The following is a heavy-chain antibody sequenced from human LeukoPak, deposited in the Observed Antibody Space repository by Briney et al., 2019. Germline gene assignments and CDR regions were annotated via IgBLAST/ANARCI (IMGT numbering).Heavy chain of an antibody. CDR1: GFTFGSYA. J-gene: IGHJ4*02. CDR2: IIGSGGST. V-gene: IGHV3-23*01. Sequence: QPGGSLKLSCPPPGFTFGSYAMTWVRQAPGKGREWVSGIIGSGGSTYYADSVKGRFTISRDNYKNALYLQMSSLRAEDTAVYYCAKALGSYSPTEPFPLNYWGQGTLVTVSS. D-gene: IGHD1-26*01. CDR3: AKALGSYSPTEPFPLNY.